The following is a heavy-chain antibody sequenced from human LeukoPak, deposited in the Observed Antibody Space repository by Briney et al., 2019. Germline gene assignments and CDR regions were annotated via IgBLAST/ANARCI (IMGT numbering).Heavy chain of an antibody. CDR2: VSSSSSYA. CDR1: GIPFSDFY. J-gene: IGHJ4*02. V-gene: IGHV3-11*03. CDR3: AAGTAADY. Sequence: GGSLRLSCVVSGIPFSDFYMNWIRQAPGKGLEWISYVSSSSSYADYAESVKGRFTISRDNAKSALYLEMSDLRVEDTAVYYCAAGTAADYWGQGTLVIVSS. D-gene: IGHD6-13*01.